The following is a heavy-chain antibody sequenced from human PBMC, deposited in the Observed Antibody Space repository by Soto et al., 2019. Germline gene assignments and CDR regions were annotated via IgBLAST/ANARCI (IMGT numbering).Heavy chain of an antibody. V-gene: IGHV3-23*01. D-gene: IGHD2-15*01. CDR2: ISGSGGST. CDR1: GFTFSSYA. CDR3: ASLRRYCSGGSCYSDYYYYMDV. Sequence: GSLRLSCAASGFTFSSYAMSWVRQAPGKGLEWVSAISGSGGSTYYADSVKGRFTISRDNSKNTLYLQMNSLRAEDTAVYYCASLRRYCSGGSCYSDYYYYMDVWGKGTTVTVSS. J-gene: IGHJ6*03.